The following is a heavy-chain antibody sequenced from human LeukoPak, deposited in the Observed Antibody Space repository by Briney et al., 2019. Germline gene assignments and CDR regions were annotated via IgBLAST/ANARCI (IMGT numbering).Heavy chain of an antibody. CDR1: GYTFTSYG. D-gene: IGHD2-2*02. J-gene: IGHJ4*02. V-gene: IGHV1-18*01. Sequence: GASVKVSCKASGYTFTSYGISWVRQAPGQGLEWMGWISAYNGNTNYAQKLQGRVTMTTDTSTSTAYMELRSLRSDVTAVYYCARVMADCSSTSCYTGDFDYWGQGTLVTVSS. CDR3: ARVMADCSSTSCYTGDFDY. CDR2: ISAYNGNT.